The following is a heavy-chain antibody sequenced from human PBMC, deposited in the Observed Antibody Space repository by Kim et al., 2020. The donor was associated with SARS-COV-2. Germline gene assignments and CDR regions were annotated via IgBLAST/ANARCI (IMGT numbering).Heavy chain of an antibody. D-gene: IGHD6-13*01. CDR1: GGSISSGGYY. J-gene: IGHJ6*02. V-gene: IGHV4-31*03. CDR3: ARARIAAAPIKYYYYGMDV. CDR2: IYYSGST. Sequence: SETLSLTCTVSGGSISSGGYYWSWIRQHPGKGLEWIGYIYYSGSTYYNPSLKSRVTISVDTSKNQFSLKLSSVTAADTAVYYCARARIAAAPIKYYYYGMDVWGQGTTVTVSS.